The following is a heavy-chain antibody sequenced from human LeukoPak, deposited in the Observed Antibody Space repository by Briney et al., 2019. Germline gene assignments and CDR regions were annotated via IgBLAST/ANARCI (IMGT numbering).Heavy chain of an antibody. Sequence: GGSLTLSCAASGFTVSSNYMSWVRQAPAKGLEGMSVIYSGGSTYYADSVKGRFTISRVNSKNKLYLQMNSLRAEDTVVYDCANTPPLTYYYGSGSYYPDYWGQGTLVTVSS. CDR2: IYSGGST. J-gene: IGHJ4*02. V-gene: IGHV3-53*01. D-gene: IGHD3-10*01. CDR1: GFTVSSNY. CDR3: ANTPPLTYYYGSGSYYPDY.